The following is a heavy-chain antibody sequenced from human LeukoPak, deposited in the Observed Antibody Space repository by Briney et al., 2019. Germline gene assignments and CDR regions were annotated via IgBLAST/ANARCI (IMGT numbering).Heavy chain of an antibody. CDR1: GGSISSGSYY. CDR2: IYTSGSA. V-gene: IGHV4-61*02. D-gene: IGHD5-18*01. Sequence: SETLSLTCTVSGGSISSGSYYWSWIRQPAGKGLEWIGRIYTSGSANYNPSLKSRVTISVDTSKNQFSLKLSSVTAADTAVYYCARASSYGFFVIDYWGQGTLVTVSS. J-gene: IGHJ4*02. CDR3: ARASSYGFFVIDY.